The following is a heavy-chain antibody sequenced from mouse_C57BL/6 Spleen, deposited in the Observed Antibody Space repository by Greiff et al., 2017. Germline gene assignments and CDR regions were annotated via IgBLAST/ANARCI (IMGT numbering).Heavy chain of an antibody. D-gene: IGHD2-4*01. CDR2: INPSNGGT. J-gene: IGHJ4*01. V-gene: IGHV1-53*01. CDR1: GYTFTSYW. CDR3: VRGGITVPYYYAMDY. Sequence: QVQLQQPGTELVKPGASVKLSCKASGYTFTSYWMHWVKQRPGQGLEWIGNINPSNGGTNYNEKFKSKATLTVDKSSSTAYMQLSSLTSEDSAVYYCVRGGITVPYYYAMDYWGQGTSVTVSS.